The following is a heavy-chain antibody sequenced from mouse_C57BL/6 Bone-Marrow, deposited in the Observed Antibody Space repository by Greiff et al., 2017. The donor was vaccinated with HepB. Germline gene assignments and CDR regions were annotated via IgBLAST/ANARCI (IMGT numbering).Heavy chain of an antibody. D-gene: IGHD1-1*01. CDR2: INPNNGGT. V-gene: IGHV1-26*01. Sequence: VQLQQSGPELVKPGASVKISCKASGYTFTDYYMNWVKQSHGKSLEWIGDINPNNGGTSYNQKFKGKATLTVDKSSSTAYMELRSLTSEDSAVYYCARWITTVVANFDYWGQGTTLTVSS. CDR3: ARWITTVVANFDY. J-gene: IGHJ2*01. CDR1: GYTFTDYY.